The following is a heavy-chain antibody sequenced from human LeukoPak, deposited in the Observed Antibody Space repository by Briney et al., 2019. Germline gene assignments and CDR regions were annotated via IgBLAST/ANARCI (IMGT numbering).Heavy chain of an antibody. D-gene: IGHD3-3*01. V-gene: IGHV4-39*07. J-gene: IGHJ4*02. CDR3: AREEKSDFWSGYYSMGFDY. CDR1: GGSISSSSYY. Sequence: PSETLSLTCTVSGGSISSSSYYWGWIRQPPGKGLEWIGSIYYSGSTYYNPSLKSRVTISVDTSKNQFSLKLSSVTAADTAVYYCAREEKSDFWSGYYSMGFDYWGQGTLVTVSS. CDR2: IYYSGST.